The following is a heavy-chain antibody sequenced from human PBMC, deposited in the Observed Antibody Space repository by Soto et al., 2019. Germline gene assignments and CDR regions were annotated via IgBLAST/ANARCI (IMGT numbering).Heavy chain of an antibody. CDR2: IWYDGSNK. J-gene: IGHJ4*02. CDR3: ARDQQWLVRFYFDF. D-gene: IGHD6-19*01. Sequence: QVQLVESGGGVVQPGNSLRLSCAASGFTFSSYGMHWVRQAPGKGLEWVAVIWYDGSNKYYADSVKGRFTISRDNSKNTLYLQMNSLRAEDTAVYYCARDQQWLVRFYFDFWGQGTLVTFSS. V-gene: IGHV3-33*01. CDR1: GFTFSSYG.